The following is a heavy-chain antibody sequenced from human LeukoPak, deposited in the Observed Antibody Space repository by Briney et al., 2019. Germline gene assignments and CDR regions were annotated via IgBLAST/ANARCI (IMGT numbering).Heavy chain of an antibody. D-gene: IGHD1-26*01. V-gene: IGHV4-39*01. Sequence: SETLSLTCTVSGASISSSSHYWGWIRQPPGKGLEWIGNIHYSGNTYYSPSLKSRVIISIDTSKNQFSLKLSSVTAADAAVYYCARSLSGTYLDFDYWGQGTLVTVSS. CDR1: GASISSSSHY. CDR3: ARSLSGTYLDFDY. J-gene: IGHJ4*02. CDR2: IHYSGNT.